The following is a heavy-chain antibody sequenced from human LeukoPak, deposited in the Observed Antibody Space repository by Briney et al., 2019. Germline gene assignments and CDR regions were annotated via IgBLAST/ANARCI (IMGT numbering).Heavy chain of an antibody. CDR3: ARGPGYSGSYFDY. Sequence: SETLSLTCTVSGGSIGSHYWSWIRQPPGEGLEWIGYIYYSGTTSYNPSLKSRVTISVDTSKNQFSLKLSSVPAADTAVYYCARGPGYSGSYFDYWGQGTLVTVSS. CDR2: IYYSGTT. V-gene: IGHV4-59*11. J-gene: IGHJ4*02. D-gene: IGHD1-26*01. CDR1: GGSIGSHY.